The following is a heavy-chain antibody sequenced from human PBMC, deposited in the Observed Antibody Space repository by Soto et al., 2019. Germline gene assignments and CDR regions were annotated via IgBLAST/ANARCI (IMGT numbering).Heavy chain of an antibody. J-gene: IGHJ4*02. CDR3: ASSGTFVGATWDY. V-gene: IGHV4-31*03. CDR2: IHSSGST. CDR1: GGSISTSGYY. D-gene: IGHD3-16*02. Sequence: QVQLQESGPGLVRPSQTLSLTCSVSGGSISTSGYYWSWIRQHPGKGLEWIGYIHSSGSTYFNPSLKSRGNISVDPSENQFSLHLTSVTAADTAVYYCASSGTFVGATWDYWGQGTLVTVSS.